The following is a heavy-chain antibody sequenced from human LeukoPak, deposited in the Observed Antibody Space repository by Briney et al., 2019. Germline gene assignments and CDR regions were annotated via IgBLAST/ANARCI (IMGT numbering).Heavy chain of an antibody. J-gene: IGHJ4*02. Sequence: SETLSLTCAVYGGSFSGYYWSWIRQPPGKGLEWIGEINHSGSTNYNPSLKSRVTISVATSKNQFSLKLSSVTAADTAVYYCASGSPYDSSGYYHHNYLDYWGQGTLVTVSS. V-gene: IGHV4-34*01. CDR3: ASGSPYDSSGYYHHNYLDY. D-gene: IGHD3-22*01. CDR1: GGSFSGYY. CDR2: INHSGST.